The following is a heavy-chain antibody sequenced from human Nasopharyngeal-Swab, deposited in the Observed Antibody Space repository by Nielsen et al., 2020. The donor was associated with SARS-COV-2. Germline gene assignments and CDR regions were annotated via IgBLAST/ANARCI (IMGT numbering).Heavy chain of an antibody. CDR3: ARDLINYHHYYLDV. CDR1: GFTFSVYW. V-gene: IGHV3-7*05. J-gene: IGHJ6*03. D-gene: IGHD3-10*01. Sequence: GGSLRLSCAASGFTFSVYWMTWVRQAPGKGLEWVANIKQDGTETNYLDSVKDRFTVSRDNARNSVYLQMDSLRAEDTAVYYCARDLINYHHYYLDVWGRGTTVAVSS. CDR2: IKQDGTET.